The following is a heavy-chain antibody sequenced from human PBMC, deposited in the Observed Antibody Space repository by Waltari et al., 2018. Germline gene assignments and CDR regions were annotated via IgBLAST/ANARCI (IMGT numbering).Heavy chain of an antibody. CDR2: MNPNSGNT. CDR1: GYTFTSYD. CDR3: ARDAPHYDPGKGTRGNDY. D-gene: IGHD3-22*01. V-gene: IGHV1-8*02. Sequence: QVQLVQSGAEVKKPGASVKVSCKASGYTFTSYDINWVRQATGQGLEWMGWMNPNSGNTGYAQKFQGRVTMTRNTSISTAYMELSSLRSEDTAVYYCARDAPHYDPGKGTRGNDYWGQGTLVTVSS. J-gene: IGHJ4*02.